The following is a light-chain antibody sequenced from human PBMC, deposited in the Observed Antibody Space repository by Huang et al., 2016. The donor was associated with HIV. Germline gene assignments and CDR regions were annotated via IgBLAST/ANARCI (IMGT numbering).Light chain of an antibody. V-gene: IGKV1-5*03. CDR3: QQYNSYSPVYT. J-gene: IGKJ2*01. Sequence: DIQMTQSPSTLSASVGDRVTITCRASQSISSWLAWYQQQPGKALKLLIYNASSLEAGVPSRFSGSGSGTEFTLTISSLQPDDFATYYCQQYNSYSPVYTFGQGTKLEVK. CDR2: NAS. CDR1: QSISSW.